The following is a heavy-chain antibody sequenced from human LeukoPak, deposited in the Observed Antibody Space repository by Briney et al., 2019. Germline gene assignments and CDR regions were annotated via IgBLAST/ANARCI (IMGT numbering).Heavy chain of an antibody. CDR3: ARCQDSNYAWYFDL. Sequence: GGSLRLSCAASGFTFSTFSMNWVRQAPGKGLEWVSSISSSSKYIFYADSVKGRFTISRDNAKNSLYLQMNSLRAEATAVYYCARCQDSNYAWYFDLWGRGTLVTVSS. J-gene: IGHJ2*01. D-gene: IGHD4-11*01. CDR2: ISSSSKYI. V-gene: IGHV3-21*01. CDR1: GFTFSTFS.